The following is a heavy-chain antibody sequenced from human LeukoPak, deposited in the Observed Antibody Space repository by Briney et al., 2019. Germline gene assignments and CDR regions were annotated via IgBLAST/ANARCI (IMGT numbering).Heavy chain of an antibody. CDR1: GFTFDDYA. V-gene: IGHV3-9*01. J-gene: IGHJ4*02. Sequence: GGSLRPSCAASGFTFDDYAMHWVRQAPGKGLEWVSGVSWNSGTIDYADSVKGRFTISRDNAKNSLYLQMNSLRAEDTALYYCAKGGPYTSMIYYFDYWGQGTLVTVSS. CDR2: VSWNSGTI. CDR3: AKGGPYTSMIYYFDY. D-gene: IGHD5-18*01.